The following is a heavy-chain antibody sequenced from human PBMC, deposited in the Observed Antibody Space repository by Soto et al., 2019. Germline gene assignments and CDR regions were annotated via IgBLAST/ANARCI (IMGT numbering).Heavy chain of an antibody. D-gene: IGHD6-6*01. CDR1: GFTFSSYW. J-gene: IGHJ6*02. CDR2: MNSDGSST. Sequence: GSLRLSCAASGFTFSSYWMHWVRQAPGKGLVWVSRMNSDGSSTSYADSVKGRFTISRDNAKNTLYLQMNSLRAEDTAVYYCASSAARRTYGMDVWGQGTTVTVSS. CDR3: ASSAARRTYGMDV. V-gene: IGHV3-74*01.